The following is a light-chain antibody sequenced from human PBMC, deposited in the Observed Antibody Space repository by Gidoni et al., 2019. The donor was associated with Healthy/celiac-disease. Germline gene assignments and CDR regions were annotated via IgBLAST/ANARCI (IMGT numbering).Light chain of an antibody. Sequence: EIVLTQSPATLSLSPGERATLSCRPSQSVSSYLAWYQQKPGKAHRLLIYDASNRATGITARLSGSGSGTDFTLTISSLETEDFEVYYCQQRSNWYTFGQGTKLEIK. CDR3: QQRSNWYT. CDR1: QSVSSY. J-gene: IGKJ2*01. CDR2: DAS. V-gene: IGKV3-11*01.